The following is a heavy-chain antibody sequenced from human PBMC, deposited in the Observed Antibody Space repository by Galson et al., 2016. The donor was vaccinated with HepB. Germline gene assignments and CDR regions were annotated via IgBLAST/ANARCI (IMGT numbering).Heavy chain of an antibody. D-gene: IGHD1-26*01. CDR2: INHSGIT. J-gene: IGHJ5*02. CDR3: ARFNWYSNSSGRSSWFDP. CDR1: GGSFSDYY. V-gene: IGHV4-34*01. Sequence: SETLSLTCAIYGGSFSDYYWTWIRQPPGMGLEWIGEINHSGITNYNPSLKSRVSISVDTSKKQFSLKVTSVTAADTAVYYCARFNWYSNSSGRSSWFDPWGQGTLVTVSS.